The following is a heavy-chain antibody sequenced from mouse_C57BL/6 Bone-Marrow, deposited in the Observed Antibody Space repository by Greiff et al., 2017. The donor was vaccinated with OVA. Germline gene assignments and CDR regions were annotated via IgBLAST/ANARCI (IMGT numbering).Heavy chain of an antibody. CDR3: ARHGITTVVASYYFDY. D-gene: IGHD1-1*01. CDR1: GFTFSSYG. Sequence: VKLVESGGDFVKPGGSLKLSCAASGFTFSSYGMSWVRPTPDKRLEWVAIISSGGSYTYYPDSVKGRFTISRDNAKNTLYLQMSSLKSEDTAMYYCARHGITTVVASYYFDYWGQGTTLTVSS. CDR2: ISSGGSYT. J-gene: IGHJ2*01. V-gene: IGHV5-6*01.